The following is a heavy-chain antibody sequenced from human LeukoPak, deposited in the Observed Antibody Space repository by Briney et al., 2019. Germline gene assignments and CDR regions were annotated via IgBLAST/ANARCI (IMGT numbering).Heavy chain of an antibody. CDR3: ARARPHYDSSGYYFDY. V-gene: IGHV1-2*02. Sequence: GASVKVSCKASGYTFTGYYMHWVRQAPGQGLEWMGWINPNSGGTNYAQKFQGRVTMTRDTSISTAYMELRSLRSDDTAVYYCARARPHYDSSGYYFDYWGQGTLVTVSS. D-gene: IGHD3-22*01. CDR2: INPNSGGT. CDR1: GYTFTGYY. J-gene: IGHJ4*02.